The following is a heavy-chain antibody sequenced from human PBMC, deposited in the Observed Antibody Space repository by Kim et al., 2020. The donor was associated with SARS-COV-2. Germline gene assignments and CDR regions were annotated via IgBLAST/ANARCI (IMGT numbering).Heavy chain of an antibody. CDR3: VRGTGNYGVWDY. CDR2: INSDGSST. CDR1: GFTFSSYW. J-gene: IGHJ4*02. D-gene: IGHD1-7*01. Sequence: GGSLRLSCAASGFTFSSYWMHWVRQAPGKGLVWVSRINSDGSSTNYADSVKGRFTISRDNAKNTLYLQMNSLRADDTALYYCVRGTGNYGVWDYWGQGSL. V-gene: IGHV3-74*01.